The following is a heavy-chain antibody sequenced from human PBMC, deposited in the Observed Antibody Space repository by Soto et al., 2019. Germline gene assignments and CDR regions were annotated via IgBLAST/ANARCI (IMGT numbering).Heavy chain of an antibody. CDR1: GGSITSSY. CDR3: ARRSNTRGYIDF. CDR2: IYYTGST. Sequence: SETLSLTCTVSGGSITSSYWTWIRQPPGKGLEWIGYIYYTGSTDYNPSLKSRVTISVDTSKNQLSLKLGSVTATDTAVYYCARRSNTRGYIDFWGQGTLVTVSS. V-gene: IGHV4-59*01. J-gene: IGHJ4*02. D-gene: IGHD5-18*01.